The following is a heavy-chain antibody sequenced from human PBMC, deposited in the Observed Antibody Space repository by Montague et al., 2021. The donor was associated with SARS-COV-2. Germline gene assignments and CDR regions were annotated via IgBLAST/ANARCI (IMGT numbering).Heavy chain of an antibody. Sequence: SLRLSCAASGFTFSSYAMSWVRQAPGKGLEWVSAISSSGGSTYYAASVKGRFTISRDNSKNTLYLQINSMRAEDTAVYYCTKAGSRWYYGYYYGVDVWGQGTLVTVSS. D-gene: IGHD6-13*01. V-gene: IGHV3-23*01. CDR2: ISSSGGST. CDR3: TKAGSRWYYGYYYGVDV. J-gene: IGHJ6*02. CDR1: GFTFSSYA.